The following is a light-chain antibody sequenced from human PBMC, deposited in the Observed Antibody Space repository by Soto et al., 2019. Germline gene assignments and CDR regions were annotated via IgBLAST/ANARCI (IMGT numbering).Light chain of an antibody. V-gene: IGLV3-25*03. CDR2: KDT. J-gene: IGLJ1*01. CDR1: ALSKQY. Sequence: SYELTQPPSVSVSPGQTARITCFGDALSKQYVSWYQQRPGQAPVLVIYKDTERPSGIPDRFSGSTSGTTVTLTIGGVQAEDEADYFCQSADNSGSNYVFGTGTKVTVL. CDR3: QSADNSGSNYV.